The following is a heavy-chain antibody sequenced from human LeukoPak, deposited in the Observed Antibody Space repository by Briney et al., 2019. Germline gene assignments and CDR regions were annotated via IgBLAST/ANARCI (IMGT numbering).Heavy chain of an antibody. D-gene: IGHD3-22*01. CDR2: IYYSGST. V-gene: IGHV4-59*12. CDR1: GGSISSYY. J-gene: IGHJ4*02. Sequence: KPSETLSLTCTVSGGSISSYYWSWIRQPPGKGLEWIGYIYYSGSTNYNPSLKSRVTISVDTSKNQFSLKLSSVTAADTAVYYCATTYYYDSSGYPGFDYWGQGTLVTVSS. CDR3: ATTYYYDSSGYPGFDY.